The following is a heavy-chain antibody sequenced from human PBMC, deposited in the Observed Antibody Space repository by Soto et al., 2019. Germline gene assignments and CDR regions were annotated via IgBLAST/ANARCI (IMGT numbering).Heavy chain of an antibody. D-gene: IGHD3-16*01. Sequence: QVQLQESGPGLVKPSETLSLTCSISGGSISDYQWNWIRQPPGKGLEWIGYIYYSGRTNDKPSLMSRLTISLDTSTRQFSLRLRSVTAADTAVYYCARMRGLGEISPYLDYWGQGALVTDSS. V-gene: IGHV4-59*01. CDR1: GGSISDYQ. J-gene: IGHJ4*02. CDR2: IYYSGRT. CDR3: ARMRGLGEISPYLDY.